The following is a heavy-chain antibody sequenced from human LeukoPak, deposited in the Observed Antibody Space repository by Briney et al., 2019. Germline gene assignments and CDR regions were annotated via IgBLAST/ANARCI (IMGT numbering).Heavy chain of an antibody. Sequence: SETLSLTCAVYGGSFSGYYWSWIRQPLGKGLEWIGEINHSGSTNYNPSLESRVTISVDTSKNQFSLKLSSVTAADTAVYYCARVKGTPLDYWGQGTLVTVSS. J-gene: IGHJ4*02. D-gene: IGHD3-10*01. V-gene: IGHV4-34*01. CDR1: GGSFSGYY. CDR3: ARVKGTPLDY. CDR2: INHSGST.